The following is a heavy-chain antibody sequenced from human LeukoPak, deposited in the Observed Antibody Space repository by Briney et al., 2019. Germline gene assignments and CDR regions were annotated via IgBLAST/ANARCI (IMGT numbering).Heavy chain of an antibody. D-gene: IGHD1-26*01. Sequence: ASVKVSCKASGGTFSSYTISWVRQAPGQGLEWMGRIIPILGIANYAQKFQGRVTITADKYKSTAYMELSSLRSEDTAVYYCATIFSGSYGPINYWGQGTLVTVSS. CDR1: GGTFSSYT. CDR3: ATIFSGSYGPINY. J-gene: IGHJ4*02. V-gene: IGHV1-69*02. CDR2: IIPILGIA.